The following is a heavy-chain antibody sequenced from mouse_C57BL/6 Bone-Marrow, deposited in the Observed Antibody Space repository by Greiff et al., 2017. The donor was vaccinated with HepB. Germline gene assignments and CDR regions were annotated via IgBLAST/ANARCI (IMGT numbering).Heavy chain of an antibody. CDR3: TGGGYGSIFYAMDY. D-gene: IGHD1-1*01. CDR2: IRLKSDNYAT. CDR1: GFTFSNYW. Sequence: EVKLEESGGGLVQPGGSMKLSCVASGFTFSNYWMNWVRQSPEKGLEWVAQIRLKSDNYATHYAESVKGRFTISRDDSKSSVYLQMNNLRAEDTGIYYCTGGGYGSIFYAMDYWGQGTSVTVSS. V-gene: IGHV6-3*01. J-gene: IGHJ4*01.